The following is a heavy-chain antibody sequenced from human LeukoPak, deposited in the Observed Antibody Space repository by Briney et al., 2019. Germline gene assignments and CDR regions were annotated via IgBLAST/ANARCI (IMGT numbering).Heavy chain of an antibody. CDR1: GGSFSGYY. Sequence: SETLSLTCAVYGGSFSGYYWSWIRQPPGKGLEWIGEINHSGSTNYNPSLKSRVTISVDTSKNQFSLKLSSVTAADTAVYYCARVGGYSYGYGYSYYYYMDVWGKGTTVTVSS. CDR3: ARVGGYSYGYGYSYYYYMDV. CDR2: INHSGST. J-gene: IGHJ6*03. D-gene: IGHD5-18*01. V-gene: IGHV4-34*01.